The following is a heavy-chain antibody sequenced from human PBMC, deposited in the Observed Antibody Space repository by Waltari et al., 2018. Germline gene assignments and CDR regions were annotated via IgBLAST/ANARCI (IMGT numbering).Heavy chain of an antibody. CDR3: AREEDIAVAGIDY. Sequence: QVQLQQWGAGLLKPSETLSLTCAVYGGSFSGYYWSWIRQPPGKGLEWIGEINHSGSTTYNPSLKSRVTISVDTSKNQFSLKLSSVTAADTAVYYCAREEDIAVAGIDYWGQGTLVTVSS. CDR2: INHSGST. V-gene: IGHV4-34*01. J-gene: IGHJ4*02. D-gene: IGHD6-19*01. CDR1: GGSFSGYY.